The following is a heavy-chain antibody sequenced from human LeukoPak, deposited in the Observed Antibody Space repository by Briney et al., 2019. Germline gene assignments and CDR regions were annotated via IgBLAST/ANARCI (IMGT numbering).Heavy chain of an antibody. D-gene: IGHD3-22*01. J-gene: IGHJ6*02. Sequence: SETLSLTCTVSSVSLSSGTYSWSWIRQSPEKGLEWIGDISYSGRANYNPSLKSRVIISVATSNKQFSLKLSSVTAADTAVYFCARGGDSYYYYAMDVWGQGTTVTVSS. CDR2: ISYSGRA. V-gene: IGHV4-61*01. CDR3: ARGGDSYYYYAMDV. CDR1: SVSLSSGTYS.